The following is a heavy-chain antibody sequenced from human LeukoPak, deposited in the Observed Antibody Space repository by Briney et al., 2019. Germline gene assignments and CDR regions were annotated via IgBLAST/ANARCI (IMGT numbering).Heavy chain of an antibody. J-gene: IGHJ4*02. V-gene: IGHV3-23*01. CDR2: ISGSGGVT. CDR3: AKGPLIEVAGTTWDY. CDR1: GLTFSNYA. Sequence: GGSLRLSCAVTGLTFSNYAMSWVRQAPGKGPEWVSDISGSGGVTHYADSVKGRFSISRDNSKNTSYLQMSSLRAEDTAVYYCAKGPLIEVAGTTWDYWGQGTLVTVSS. D-gene: IGHD6-19*01.